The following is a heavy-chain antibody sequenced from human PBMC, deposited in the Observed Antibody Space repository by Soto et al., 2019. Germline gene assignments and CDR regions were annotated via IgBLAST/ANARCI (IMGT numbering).Heavy chain of an antibody. CDR2: IYHSGST. D-gene: IGHD4-17*01. V-gene: IGHV4-4*02. CDR1: GGSITSGNW. Sequence: QVQLQESGPGLMKPSGTLSLTCAVSGGSITSGNWWNWVRQPPGKGLEWIGEIYHSGSTNYNPSLKSRVTISVDKSKSHFSLRLTSVTAADTAVYYCARYGDYPDFDSWGQGTLITVSS. J-gene: IGHJ4*02. CDR3: ARYGDYPDFDS.